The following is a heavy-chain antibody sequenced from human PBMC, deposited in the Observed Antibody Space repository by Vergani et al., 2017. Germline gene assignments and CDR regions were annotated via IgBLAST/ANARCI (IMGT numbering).Heavy chain of an antibody. CDR3: ARSRIAARNFDY. Sequence: QVQLVESGGGLVKPGGSLRLSCAASGFTFSDHYMSWIRQAPGKGLEWVSYISSSSSYTNYADSVKSRFTISRDNAKNSLYLQMNSLRAEDTAVYYCARSRIAARNFDYWGQGTLVTVSS. V-gene: IGHV3-11*05. CDR1: GFTFSDHY. J-gene: IGHJ4*02. D-gene: IGHD6-6*01. CDR2: ISSSSSYT.